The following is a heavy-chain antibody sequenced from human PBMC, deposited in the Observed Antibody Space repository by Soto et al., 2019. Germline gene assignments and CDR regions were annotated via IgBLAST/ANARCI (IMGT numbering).Heavy chain of an antibody. CDR1: SGSFRGYY. J-gene: IGHJ6*02. CDR3: AREAGSSSWYGALTYYYYGMDV. V-gene: IGHV4-34*01. D-gene: IGHD6-13*01. Sequence: SDTLSLTSPVYSGSFRGYYWSWIRQPPGEGLEWIGEINHSETINYNPSLKSRVTISVDTSKNQFSLKLSSVTAADTAVYYCAREAGSSSWYGALTYYYYGMDVWGQGTTVS. CDR2: INHSETI.